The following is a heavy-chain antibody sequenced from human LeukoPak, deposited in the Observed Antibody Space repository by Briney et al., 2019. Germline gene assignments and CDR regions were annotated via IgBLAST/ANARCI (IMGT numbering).Heavy chain of an antibody. CDR1: GFTFSSYG. CDR3: AKEGRWLHIDAFDI. D-gene: IGHD5-24*01. CDR2: ISYDGSNK. Sequence: GALRLSCAASGFTFSSYGMHWVRQAPGKGLEWVAVISYDGSNKYYADSVKGRFTISRDNSKNTLYLQMNSLRAEDTAVYYCAKEGRWLHIDAFDIWGQGTMVTVSS. V-gene: IGHV3-30*18. J-gene: IGHJ3*02.